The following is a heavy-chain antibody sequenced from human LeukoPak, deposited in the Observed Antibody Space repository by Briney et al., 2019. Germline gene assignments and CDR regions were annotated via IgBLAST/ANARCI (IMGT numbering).Heavy chain of an antibody. CDR3: AKALYNWNDVTEGVAREFVVSYMDV. CDR1: GFTFSTFA. Sequence: PGGSLRLSCAASGFTFSTFAMIWVRQPPGKGLEWVSSIFPSGGEIHYADSVRGRFTISRDNSKSTLYLQMNSLRAEDTAVYYCAKALYNWNDVTEGVAREFVVSYMDVWGKGTTVTVSS. J-gene: IGHJ6*03. V-gene: IGHV3-23*01. CDR2: IFPSGGEI. D-gene: IGHD1-1*01.